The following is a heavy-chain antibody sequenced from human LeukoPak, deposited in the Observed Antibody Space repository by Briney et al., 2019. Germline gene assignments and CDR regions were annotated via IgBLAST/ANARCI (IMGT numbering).Heavy chain of an antibody. J-gene: IGHJ4*02. D-gene: IGHD2-2*01. V-gene: IGHV1-3*01. CDR2: INAGNGNT. Sequence: ASVKVSCKASGYTFTSYAMHRVRQAPGQRLEWMGWINAGNGNTKYSQKFQGRVTITRDTSASTAYMELSSLRSEDTAVYYCARDSIVVVPAANRRSQSFDYWGQGTLVTVSS. CDR3: ARDSIVVVPAANRRSQSFDY. CDR1: GYTFTSYA.